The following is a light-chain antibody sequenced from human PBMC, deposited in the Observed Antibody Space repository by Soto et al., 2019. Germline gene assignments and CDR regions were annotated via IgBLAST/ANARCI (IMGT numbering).Light chain of an antibody. J-gene: IGKJ1*01. CDR3: QQYNNWPIT. CDR1: QNVLSN. CDR2: GAS. V-gene: IGKV3-15*01. Sequence: EIVMTQSPVTLSVSPGERATLSCRASQNVLSNLAWYQQKPGQSPRLLIYGASARATGIPARFSGSGSGTEFTLTISSLQSEDFALYYCQQYNNWPITFGQGTKVDI.